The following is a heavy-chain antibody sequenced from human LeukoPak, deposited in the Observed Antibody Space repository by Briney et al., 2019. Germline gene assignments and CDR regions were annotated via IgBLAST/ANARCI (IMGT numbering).Heavy chain of an antibody. CDR3: ARDDIVVVPAAIVLGYYFDY. J-gene: IGHJ4*02. Sequence: PGGSLRLSCAASGFTFSSYWMHWVRQAPGKGLVWVSRIKSDGSITTYADSVKGRFTISRDNSKNTLYLQMNSLRAEDTAVYYCARDDIVVVPAAIVLGYYFDYWGQGTLVTVSS. D-gene: IGHD2-2*01. CDR2: IKSDGSIT. CDR1: GFTFSSYW. V-gene: IGHV3-74*01.